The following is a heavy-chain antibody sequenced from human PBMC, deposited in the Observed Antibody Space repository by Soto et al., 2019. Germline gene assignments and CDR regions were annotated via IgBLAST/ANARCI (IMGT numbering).Heavy chain of an antibody. J-gene: IGHJ6*02. V-gene: IGHV3-7*01. D-gene: IGHD3-10*01. CDR3: VREEASGSSGLTYYYYYNGMDV. CDR2: IKGDGSEK. Sequence: VGSLVLSWAASTFTFSAYWMTWVRQAPGKGLEWVANIKGDGSEKYYVDSVKGRFTISRDNAKDSLHLQMHSLRDEDTAVYYCVREEASGSSGLTYYYYYNGMDVWGQGTTVTVSS. CDR1: TFTFSAYW.